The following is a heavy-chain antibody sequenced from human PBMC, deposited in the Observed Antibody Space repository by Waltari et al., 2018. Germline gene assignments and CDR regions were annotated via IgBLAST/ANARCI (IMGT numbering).Heavy chain of an antibody. Sequence: EVQLVESGGGLVQPGGSLRLSCADSGFTFSSYEMSWVRQAPGKGLEWVSYISSSGSTIYYADSVKGRFTISRDNAKNSLYLQMNSLRDEDTAVYYCANRPTGKAYWGQGTLVTVSS. D-gene: IGHD1-1*01. CDR2: ISSSGSTI. CDR1: GFTFSSYE. V-gene: IGHV3-48*03. CDR3: ANRPTGKAY. J-gene: IGHJ4*02.